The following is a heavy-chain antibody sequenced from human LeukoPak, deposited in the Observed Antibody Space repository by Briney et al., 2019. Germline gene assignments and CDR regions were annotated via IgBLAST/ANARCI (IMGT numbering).Heavy chain of an antibody. CDR3: AREVGVYNYYYYMDV. Sequence: GGSLRLSCAASGFTVSSNYMSWVRQAPGKGLEWVSVIYSGGSTYYADSVKGRFTISRDNSKNTLYLQMNSLRAEDTAVYYCAREVGVYNYYYYMDVWGKGTTVTVAS. D-gene: IGHD6-6*01. CDR1: GFTVSSNY. CDR2: IYSGGST. V-gene: IGHV3-53*01. J-gene: IGHJ6*03.